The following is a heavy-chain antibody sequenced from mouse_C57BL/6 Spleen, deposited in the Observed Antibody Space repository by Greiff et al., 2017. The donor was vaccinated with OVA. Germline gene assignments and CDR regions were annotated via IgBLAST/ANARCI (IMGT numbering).Heavy chain of an antibody. CDR1: GYTFTDYE. Sequence: QVQLQQSGAELVRPGASVTLSCKASGYTFTDYEMHWVKQTPVHGLEWIGAIDPETGGTAYNQKFKGKAILTADKSSSKAYMELRSLTSEDSAVYYCTRTGGLLSVWYFDVWGTGTTVTVSS. J-gene: IGHJ1*03. V-gene: IGHV1-15*01. CDR2: IDPETGGT. CDR3: TRTGGLLSVWYFDV. D-gene: IGHD1-1*01.